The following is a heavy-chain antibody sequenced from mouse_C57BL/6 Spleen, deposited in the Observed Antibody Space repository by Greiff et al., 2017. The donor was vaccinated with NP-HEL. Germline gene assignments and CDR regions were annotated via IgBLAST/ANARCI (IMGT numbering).Heavy chain of an antibody. Sequence: EVQLQQSGPELVKPGASVKIPCKASGYTFTDYNMDWVKQSHGKSLEWIGDINPNNGGTIYNQKFKGKATLTVAKSSSTAYMELRSLTSEDTAVYYCARSRLRRDYFDYWGQGTTLTVSS. CDR2: INPNNGGT. CDR1: GYTFTDYN. CDR3: ARSRLRRDYFDY. D-gene: IGHD2-2*01. J-gene: IGHJ2*01. V-gene: IGHV1-18*01.